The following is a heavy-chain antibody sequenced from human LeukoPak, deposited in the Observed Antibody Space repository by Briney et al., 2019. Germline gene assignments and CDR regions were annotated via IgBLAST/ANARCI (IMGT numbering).Heavy chain of an antibody. CDR2: IYPGDSDT. V-gene: IGHV5-51*01. CDR3: ARRGYAREWFDH. D-gene: IGHD5-18*01. J-gene: IGHJ5*02. Sequence: GESLKISCKASGYSFTTYWIAWVRQMPGKGLEWMGIIYPGDSDTRYSPSFQGQVTISADKSFSTAYLQWSSLKASDTAMYYCARRGYAREWFDHWGQGTLVTVSS. CDR1: GYSFTTYW.